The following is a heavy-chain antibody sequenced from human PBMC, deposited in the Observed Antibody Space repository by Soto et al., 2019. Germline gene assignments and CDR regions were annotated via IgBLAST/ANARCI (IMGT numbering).Heavy chain of an antibody. D-gene: IGHD7-27*01. J-gene: IGHJ5*02. V-gene: IGHV1-69*13. CDR2: IIPVLATT. Sequence: GXSVKVSCKASAGTFPHYALSWVRQAPGQGLEWIGGIIPVLATTTYAQKFQGRVSIIADESTNTVYMELSSLRSEDTAVYYCACNWGNSLKNWIEPWGQGTLVTVSS. CDR1: AGTFPHYA. CDR3: ACNWGNSLKNWIEP.